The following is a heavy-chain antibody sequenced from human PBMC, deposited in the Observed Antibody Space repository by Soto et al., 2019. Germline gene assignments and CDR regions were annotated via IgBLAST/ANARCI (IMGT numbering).Heavy chain of an antibody. V-gene: IGHV3-23*01. CDR3: AKARQSRWLNYYFDY. J-gene: IGHJ4*02. D-gene: IGHD6-19*01. Sequence: GESLKISCAASGFTFSSYAMSWVRQAPGKGLEWVSAISGSGGSTYYADSVKGRFTISRDNSKNTLYLQMNSLRAEDTAVYYCAKARQSRWLNYYFDYWGQGTLVTVSS. CDR2: ISGSGGST. CDR1: GFTFSSYA.